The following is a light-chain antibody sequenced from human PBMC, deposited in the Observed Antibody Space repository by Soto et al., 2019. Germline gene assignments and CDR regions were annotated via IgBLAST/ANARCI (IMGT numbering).Light chain of an antibody. CDR2: RNN. CDR1: SSNIGSNY. J-gene: IGLJ1*01. CDR3: AAWDDSLSGYV. V-gene: IGLV1-47*01. Sequence: QSALTQPASASGTPGQRVTISCSGSSSNIGSNYVYWYQQLPGTAPKLLIYRNNQRPSGVPDRFSGSKSGTSASLAISGLLSEDEADYYCAAWDDSLSGYVFGTVIKVPVL.